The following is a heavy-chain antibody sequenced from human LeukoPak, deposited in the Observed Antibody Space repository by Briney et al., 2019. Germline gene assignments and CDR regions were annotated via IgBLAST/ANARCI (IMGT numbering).Heavy chain of an antibody. D-gene: IGHD3-22*01. J-gene: IGHJ4*02. CDR2: ISGSGGDT. V-gene: IGHV3-23*01. CDR1: GFTFNRAA. CDR3: AKEGRLTVAAVVVENYFDY. Sequence: GGSLRLSCAASGFTFNRAAMSWVRQAPGKGLEWVSGISGSGGDTYYSDSVKGRFTISRDNAKTTVYLQMNSLRTEDTAGYYCAKEGRLTVAAVVVENYFDYWGRGPRSPSPQ.